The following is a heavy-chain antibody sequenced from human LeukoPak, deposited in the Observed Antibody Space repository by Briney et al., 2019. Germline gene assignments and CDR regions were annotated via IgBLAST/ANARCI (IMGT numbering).Heavy chain of an antibody. J-gene: IGHJ4*02. Sequence: SQTLSLTCTVSGGSISSGGYYWSWIRQPPGKGLEWIGYIYHSGSTYYNPSLKSRVTISVDRSKNQFSLKLSSVTAADTAVYYCARGKGLAAPFFDYWGQGTLVTVSS. D-gene: IGHD6-6*01. CDR3: ARGKGLAAPFFDY. CDR2: IYHSGST. V-gene: IGHV4-30-2*01. CDR1: GGSISSGGYY.